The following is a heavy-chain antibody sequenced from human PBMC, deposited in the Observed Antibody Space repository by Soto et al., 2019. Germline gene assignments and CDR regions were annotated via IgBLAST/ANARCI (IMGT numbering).Heavy chain of an antibody. CDR1: CGSISSYY. J-gene: IGHJ4*02. CDR3: ASMVRGPYYFDY. CDR2: IYYSGST. D-gene: IGHD3-10*01. V-gene: IGHV4-59*01. Sequence: SETLSLTCTVSCGSISSYYWSWIRQPPGKGLEWIGYIYYSGSTNYNPSLKSRVTISVDTSKNQFSLKLSSVTAADTAVYYCASMVRGPYYFDYWGQGTLVTVSS.